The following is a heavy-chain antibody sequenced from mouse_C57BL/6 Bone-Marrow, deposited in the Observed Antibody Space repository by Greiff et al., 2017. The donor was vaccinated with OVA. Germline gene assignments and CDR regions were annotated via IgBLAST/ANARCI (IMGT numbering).Heavy chain of an antibody. Sequence: QVQLQQPGAELVRPGSSVKLSCKASGYTFTSYWMDWVKQRPGQGLEWIGNIYPSDSETHYNQKFKDKATLTVDKSSSTAYMQLSSLTSEDSAVYYCAGPDYYGNIFAYWGQGTLVTVSA. D-gene: IGHD2-1*01. CDR3: AGPDYYGNIFAY. V-gene: IGHV1-61*01. CDR2: IYPSDSET. J-gene: IGHJ3*01. CDR1: GYTFTSYW.